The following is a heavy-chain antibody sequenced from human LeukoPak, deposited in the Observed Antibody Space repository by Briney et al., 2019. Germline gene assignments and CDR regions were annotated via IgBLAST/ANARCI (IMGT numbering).Heavy chain of an antibody. CDR1: GFTFSSYD. CDR3: AKDGQWVY. J-gene: IGHJ4*02. V-gene: IGHV3-30*02. Sequence: GGSLRLSCAASGFTFSSYDMHWVRQAPGKGLEWVAFIRYDASNKYYADSVKGRFTISRDNSKNTLYLQMNSLRAEDTAVYYCAKDGQWVYWGRGTLVTVSS. D-gene: IGHD1-26*01. CDR2: IRYDASNK.